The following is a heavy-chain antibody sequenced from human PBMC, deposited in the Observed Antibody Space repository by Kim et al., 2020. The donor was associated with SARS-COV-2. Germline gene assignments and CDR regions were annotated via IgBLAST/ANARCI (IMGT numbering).Heavy chain of an antibody. D-gene: IGHD2-2*01. V-gene: IGHV3-64D*09. CDR3: VKLYCSSTSWQVP. Sequence: YTESVKGRFNIARDNSKNTLYLQMSSLRAEDTAVYYCVKLYCSSTSWQVPWGQGTLVTVSS. J-gene: IGHJ5*02.